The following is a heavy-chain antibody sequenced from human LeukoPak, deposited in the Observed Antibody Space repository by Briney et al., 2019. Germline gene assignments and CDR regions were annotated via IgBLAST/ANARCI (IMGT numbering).Heavy chain of an antibody. CDR2: INHGGST. J-gene: IGHJ5*02. Sequence: SETLSLTCAVYGGSFSGYYWSWIRQPPGKGLEWIGEINHGGSTNYNPSLKSRVTISVDTSKNQFSLKLSSVTAADTAVYYCARAPYCSSTSCYHRGWFDPWGQGTLVTVSS. CDR1: GGSFSGYY. D-gene: IGHD2-2*01. CDR3: ARAPYCSSTSCYHRGWFDP. V-gene: IGHV4-34*01.